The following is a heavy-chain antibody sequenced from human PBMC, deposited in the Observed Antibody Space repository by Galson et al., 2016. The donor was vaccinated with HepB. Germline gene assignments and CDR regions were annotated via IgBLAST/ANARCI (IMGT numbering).Heavy chain of an antibody. D-gene: IGHD5-24*01. J-gene: IGHJ6*02. CDR2: TYYNSEWHN. CDR3: ARGWLQSGMDV. Sequence: CAISGDSVSSNSAAWSWIRQSPSRGLEWLGRTYYNSEWHNDHAPSVKSRININPDTSKNQFSLQLNSLTPEDTAVYYCARGWLQSGMDVWGRGTTVTVSS. V-gene: IGHV6-1*01. CDR1: GDSVSSNSAA.